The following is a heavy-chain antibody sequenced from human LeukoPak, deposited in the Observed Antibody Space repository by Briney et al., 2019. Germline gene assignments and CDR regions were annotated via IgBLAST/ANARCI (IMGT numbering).Heavy chain of an antibody. D-gene: IGHD2-21*02. CDR3: AMLAYCGGDCYSPFDY. J-gene: IGHJ4*02. CDR2: INPNSGGT. V-gene: IGHV1-2*02. Sequence: RASVKVSCKASGYTFTGYYMHWVRPAPGQGLAWMGWINPNSGGTNCAQKFQGRVTMTRDTSISTAYMELSRLRSDDTAVYYCAMLAYCGGDCYSPFDYWGQGTLVTVSS. CDR1: GYTFTGYY.